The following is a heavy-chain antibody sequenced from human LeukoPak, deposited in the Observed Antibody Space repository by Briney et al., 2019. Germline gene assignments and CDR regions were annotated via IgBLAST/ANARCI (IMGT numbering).Heavy chain of an antibody. CDR1: GFTFSNYW. J-gene: IGHJ4*02. Sequence: GGSLRLSCAASGFTFSNYWIHWVRQAPGKGLVWVSRINSDGSSTSYADSVKGRFTISRDNAKNTLYLQMNSRRAEDTAVYYCARDGYCSSTSCYYFDYWGQGTLVTVSS. CDR2: INSDGSST. CDR3: ARDGYCSSTSCYYFDY. V-gene: IGHV3-74*01. D-gene: IGHD2-2*01.